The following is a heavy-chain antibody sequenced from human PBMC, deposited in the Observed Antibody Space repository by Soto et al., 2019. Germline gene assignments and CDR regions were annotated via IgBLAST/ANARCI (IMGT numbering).Heavy chain of an antibody. CDR3: ASLPVADVAFDI. CDR1: GGTFSSYT. J-gene: IGHJ3*02. D-gene: IGHD6-19*01. Sequence: QVQLVQSGAEVKKPGSSVKVSCKASGGTFSSYTISWVRQAPGQGLEWMGRIIPILGIAKYAQKFQGRVTITADKSTSTAYMELSSLRSEDTALYYWASLPVADVAFDIWVQGTMVTVSS. V-gene: IGHV1-69*02. CDR2: IIPILGIA.